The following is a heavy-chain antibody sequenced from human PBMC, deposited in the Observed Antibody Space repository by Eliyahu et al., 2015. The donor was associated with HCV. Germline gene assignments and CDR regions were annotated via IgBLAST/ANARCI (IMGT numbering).Heavy chain of an antibody. V-gene: IGHV1-46*04. CDR3: ARLSGGRPPSFQDY. D-gene: IGHD2-15*01. CDR1: GYTFTSYY. J-gene: IGHJ4*02. Sequence: QVQLVQSGAEVKKPGASVNISCKASGYTFTSYYMHWVRQAPGQGLEWMGIINPSGGSTSYAQKLQGRVNMTRDTSTSTVYMELSSLTSEDTAVYYCARLSGGRPPSFQDYWGQGTLVTVSS. CDR2: INPSGGST.